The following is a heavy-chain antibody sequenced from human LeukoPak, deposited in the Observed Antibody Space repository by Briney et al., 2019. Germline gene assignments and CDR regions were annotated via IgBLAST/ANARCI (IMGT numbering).Heavy chain of an antibody. CDR1: GGSISSSNYY. Sequence: SETLSLTCTVSGGSISSSNYYWGRIRQPPGKGLEWIGSVYYSGSTYYNPSLKSRVTISVDTSKNQFSLQLSSVTAADTAVYYCARNADTAVASVSFYDWGQGTLVTVSS. V-gene: IGHV4-39*01. J-gene: IGHJ4*02. D-gene: IGHD6-19*01. CDR2: VYYSGST. CDR3: ARNADTAVASVSFYD.